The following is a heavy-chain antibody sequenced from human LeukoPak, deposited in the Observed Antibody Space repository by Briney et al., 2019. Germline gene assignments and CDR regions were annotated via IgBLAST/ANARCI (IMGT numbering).Heavy chain of an antibody. CDR3: ARSTMDYSSGWYLSYYYYMDV. CDR1: GYTFTGYY. Sequence: GASVTVSCKASGYTFTGYYMHWVRQAPGQGLEWMGWINPNSGGTNYAQKFQGRVTMTRDTSISTAYMELSRLRSDDTAVYYCARSTMDYSSGWYLSYYYYMDVWGKGTTVTISS. CDR2: INPNSGGT. J-gene: IGHJ6*03. D-gene: IGHD6-19*01. V-gene: IGHV1-2*02.